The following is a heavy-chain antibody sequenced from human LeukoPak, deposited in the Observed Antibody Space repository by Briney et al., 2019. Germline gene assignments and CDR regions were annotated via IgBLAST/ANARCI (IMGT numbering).Heavy chain of an antibody. CDR3: ARESRAYTVTTDAFDI. CDR1: GFTFSSYA. Sequence: PGRSLRLSCAASGFTFSSYAMHWVRQAPGKGLEWVAVISYDGSNKYYADSVKGRFTISRDNSKNTLYLQMNSLRAEDTAVYYCARESRAYTVTTDAFDIWGQGTMVTVSS. D-gene: IGHD4-17*01. CDR2: ISYDGSNK. V-gene: IGHV3-30*04. J-gene: IGHJ3*02.